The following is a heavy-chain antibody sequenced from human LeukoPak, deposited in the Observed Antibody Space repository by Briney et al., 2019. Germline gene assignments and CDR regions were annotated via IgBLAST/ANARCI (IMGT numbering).Heavy chain of an antibody. D-gene: IGHD1-26*01. V-gene: IGHV4-39*07. CDR2: MYYSGST. CDR3: ARSSGSFDS. Sequence: SETLSLTCTVSGGSISSSSYYWGWIRQPPGKGLEWIGSMYYSGSTYYNPSLKSRVTISEDTSKNQFSLNVSSVTAADTAVYYCARSSGSFDSWGQGTLVTVSS. J-gene: IGHJ4*02. CDR1: GGSISSSSYY.